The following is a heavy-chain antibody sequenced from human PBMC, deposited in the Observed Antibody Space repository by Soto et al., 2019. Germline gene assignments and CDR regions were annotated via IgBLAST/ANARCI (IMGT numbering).Heavy chain of an antibody. Sequence: PGGSLRLSCAASGFTFSSYGMSWVRQAPGKGLEWVSAISGSGGSTYYADSVKGRFTISRDNSKNTLYLQMNSLRAEDTAVYFCAKDLRQTGYCSGGSCYEIDYWGQGTLVTVSS. J-gene: IGHJ4*02. CDR2: ISGSGGST. D-gene: IGHD2-15*01. CDR3: AKDLRQTGYCSGGSCYEIDY. CDR1: GFTFSSYG. V-gene: IGHV3-23*01.